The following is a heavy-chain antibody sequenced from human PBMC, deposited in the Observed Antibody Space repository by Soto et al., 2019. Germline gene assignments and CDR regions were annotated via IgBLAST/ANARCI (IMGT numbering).Heavy chain of an antibody. Sequence: GGSLRLSCVASGFGFSAYGMHWIRQAPGKGLEWVSVIWHDGSQVHYGDSMKGRITISRDNSRDTVTLQMSSLSADDTAIYFCATSNRPHMGSATFDYRGQGTQVPVSS. CDR2: IWHDGSQV. V-gene: IGHV3-33*03. CDR1: GFGFSAYG. J-gene: IGHJ4*02. CDR3: ATSNRPHMGSATFDY. D-gene: IGHD2-21*01.